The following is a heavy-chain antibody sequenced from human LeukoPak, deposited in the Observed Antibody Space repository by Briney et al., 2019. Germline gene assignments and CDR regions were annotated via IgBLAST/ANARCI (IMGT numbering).Heavy chain of an antibody. CDR2: MNPNSGNT. CDR3: ARLDFWSGNFDY. J-gene: IGHJ4*02. Sequence: ASVKVPCKASGYTFTSYGISWVRQAPGQGLEWMGWMNPNSGNTGYAQKFQGRVTITRNTSISTAYMELSSLRSEDTAVYYCARLDFWSGNFDYWGQGTLVTVSS. V-gene: IGHV1-8*03. D-gene: IGHD3-3*01. CDR1: GYTFTSYG.